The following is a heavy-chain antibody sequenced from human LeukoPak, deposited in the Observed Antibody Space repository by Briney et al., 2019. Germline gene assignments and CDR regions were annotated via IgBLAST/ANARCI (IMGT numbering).Heavy chain of an antibody. D-gene: IGHD3-16*02. CDR1: GGSISSYY. CDR3: ARVAKYDYVWGSYRYFDY. Sequence: SETLSLTCIVSGGSISSYYWSWIRQPPGKGLEWIGYIYYSGSTNYNPSLKSRVTISVDTSKNQFSLKLSSVTAADTAVYYCARVAKYDYVWGSYRYFDYWGQGTLVTVSS. CDR2: IYYSGST. V-gene: IGHV4-59*01. J-gene: IGHJ4*02.